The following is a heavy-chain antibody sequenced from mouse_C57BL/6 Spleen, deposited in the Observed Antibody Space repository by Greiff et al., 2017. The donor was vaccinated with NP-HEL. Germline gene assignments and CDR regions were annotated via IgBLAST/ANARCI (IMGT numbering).Heavy chain of an antibody. V-gene: IGHV1-61*01. J-gene: IGHJ2*01. CDR2: IYPSDSET. CDR1: GYTFTSYW. CDR3: ARSSNPHFDY. Sequence: VQLQQSGAELVRPGSSVKLSCKASGYTFTSYWMDWVKQRPGQGLEWIGNIYPSDSETHYNQKFKDKATLTVDKSSSTAYMQLSSLTSEDSAVXYCARSSNPHFDYWGQGTTLTVSS. D-gene: IGHD2-5*01.